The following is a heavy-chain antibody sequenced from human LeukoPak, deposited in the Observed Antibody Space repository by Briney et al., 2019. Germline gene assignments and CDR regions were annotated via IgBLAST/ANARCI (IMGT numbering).Heavy chain of an antibody. Sequence: ASVKVSCKASGYTFTGYFLHWVRQAPGQGLEWMGWINPNIGDASYAQKFQGRVTMTRDRSINTAYMELSRLTSDDTAVYYCARGVHYDSSGYYFAYWGQGTLVTVSS. D-gene: IGHD3-22*01. J-gene: IGHJ4*02. CDR3: ARGVHYDSSGYYFAY. V-gene: IGHV1-2*02. CDR2: INPNIGDA. CDR1: GYTFTGYF.